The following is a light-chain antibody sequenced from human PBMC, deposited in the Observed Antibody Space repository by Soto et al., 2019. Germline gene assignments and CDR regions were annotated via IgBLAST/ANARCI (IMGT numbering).Light chain of an antibody. J-gene: IGLJ3*02. CDR1: SSDVGAYNY. CDR3: SSFASSNTWV. Sequence: QSALTQPPSASGSPGQSVTISCTGTSSDVGAYNYVSWYQQHAGKAPKLVIYEVTNRPSGVPDRFSGSKSANTASLTFSGLQAEDEADYYCSSFASSNTWVFGGGTKLTVL. CDR2: EVT. V-gene: IGLV2-8*01.